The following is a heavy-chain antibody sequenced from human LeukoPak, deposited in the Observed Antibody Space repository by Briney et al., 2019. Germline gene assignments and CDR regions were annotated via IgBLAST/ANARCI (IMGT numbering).Heavy chain of an antibody. CDR3: ARVRPGSYSDY. CDR1: GFTFSSYW. V-gene: IGHV3-74*01. D-gene: IGHD1-26*01. CDR2: INTDGSST. Sequence: PGGSLRLSCAASGFTFSSYWMHWVRQAPGKGLVWVSRINTDGSSTTYADSVKGRFTISRDNAKNTLYLQMNSLRAEDTAVYYCARVRPGSYSDYWGQGTLVTVSS. J-gene: IGHJ4*02.